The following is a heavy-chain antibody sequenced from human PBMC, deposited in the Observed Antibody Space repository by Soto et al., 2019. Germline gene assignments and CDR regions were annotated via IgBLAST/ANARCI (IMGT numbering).Heavy chain of an antibody. CDR2: ISSDGSDR. D-gene: IGHD3-10*01. J-gene: IGHJ6*02. CDR1: GFSFGSYA. CDR3: PRSGSSTSMVRGVVICRGLDA. V-gene: IGHV3-30-3*01. Sequence: QVQLVETGGDVVPPGRSLRLSCGASGFSFGSYAMHWVRQAPGKGLEWLAVISSDGSDRFHADSVQGRFSVSRGNSKKTLSLQMNSLSPEYPAVSHCPRSGSSTSMVRGVVICRGLDAWGQGTTVTVSS.